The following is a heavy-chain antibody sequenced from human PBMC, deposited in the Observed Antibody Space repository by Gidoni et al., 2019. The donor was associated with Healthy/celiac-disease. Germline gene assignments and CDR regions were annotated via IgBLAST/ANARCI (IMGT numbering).Heavy chain of an antibody. CDR3: ARDKGSSWLYYFDY. Sequence: QVQLQESGPGLVKPSQTLSLTCTVSGGSISSGSYYWSWIRQPAGKGLEWIGRIYTSGSTNYNPSLKSRVTISVDTSKNQFSLKLSSVTAADTAVYYCARDKGSSWLYYFDYWGQGTLVTVSS. J-gene: IGHJ4*02. V-gene: IGHV4-61*02. CDR2: IYTSGST. CDR1: GGSISSGSYY. D-gene: IGHD6-13*01.